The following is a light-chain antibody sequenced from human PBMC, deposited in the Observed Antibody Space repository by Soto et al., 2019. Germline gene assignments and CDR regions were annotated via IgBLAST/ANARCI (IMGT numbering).Light chain of an antibody. CDR3: QQRQNWPPLT. CDR2: DAS. CDR1: QSISIC. Sequence: VLTQSPATLSLSPGERATLSCRASQSISICLAWYQHKPGQAPRLLIYDASNRATGIPARFSGSGSGTDFTLTISSLQPEDVAVYYCQQRQNWPPLTFGGGTKVEIK. J-gene: IGKJ4*01. V-gene: IGKV3-11*01.